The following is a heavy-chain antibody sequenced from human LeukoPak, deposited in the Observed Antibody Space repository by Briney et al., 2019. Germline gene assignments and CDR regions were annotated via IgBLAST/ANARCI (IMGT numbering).Heavy chain of an antibody. J-gene: IGHJ6*03. CDR1: GFTFSSYA. Sequence: PGRSLRLSCAASGFTFSSYAMHWVRQAPGKGLEYVSAISSNGGSTYYANSVKGRFTISRDNSKNTLYLQMGSLRAEDMAVYYCARDLFGAMDVWGKGTTVTISS. CDR3: ARDLFGAMDV. V-gene: IGHV3-64*01. CDR2: ISSNGGST. D-gene: IGHD2-21*01.